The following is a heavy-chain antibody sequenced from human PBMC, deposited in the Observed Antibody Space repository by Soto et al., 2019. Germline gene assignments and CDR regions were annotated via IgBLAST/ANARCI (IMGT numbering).Heavy chain of an antibody. Sequence: ASVKVSCKVSGYTLTELSMHWVRQAPGKGLEWMGGFDPEDGETIYAQKFQGRVTMTEDTSTDTAYMELSSLRSEDTAVYYCATGISMVRGSSYWGQGTLVTVSS. J-gene: IGHJ4*02. CDR2: FDPEDGET. CDR1: GYTLTELS. CDR3: ATGISMVRGSSY. V-gene: IGHV1-24*01. D-gene: IGHD3-10*01.